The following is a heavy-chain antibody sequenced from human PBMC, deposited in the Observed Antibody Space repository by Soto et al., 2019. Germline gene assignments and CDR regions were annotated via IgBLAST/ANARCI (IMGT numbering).Heavy chain of an antibody. CDR1: GNSFTTYS. D-gene: IGHD2-15*01. CDR2: ISPNPGST. V-gene: IGHV1-46*01. CDR3: ARSRVGYCSGGTCYLNAFDV. J-gene: IGHJ3*01. Sequence: ASVKVSCKASGNSFTTYSLHWVRQAPGQGLEWMGVISPNPGSTSYAQRFQDRVTMTRDTSTSTVYMELSSPRSEDTAIYYCARSRVGYCSGGTCYLNAFDVWGQGTMVTVSS.